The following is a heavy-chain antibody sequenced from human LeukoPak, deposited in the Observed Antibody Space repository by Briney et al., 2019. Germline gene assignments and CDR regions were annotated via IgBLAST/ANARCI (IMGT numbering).Heavy chain of an antibody. Sequence: KISCKGSGYSFTRYWIGWVRQAPGQGLEWTGRIIPILGIANYAQKFQGRVTITADKSTSTAYMELSSLRSEDTAVYYCARAELRLTGYYYMDVWGKGTTVTVSS. D-gene: IGHD1-7*01. V-gene: IGHV1-69*04. CDR3: ARAELRLTGYYYMDV. CDR2: IIPILGIA. CDR1: GYSFTRYW. J-gene: IGHJ6*03.